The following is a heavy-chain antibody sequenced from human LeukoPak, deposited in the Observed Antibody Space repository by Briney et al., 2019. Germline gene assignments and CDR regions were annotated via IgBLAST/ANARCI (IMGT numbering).Heavy chain of an antibody. J-gene: IGHJ4*02. CDR2: ISHDGANK. CDR3: ASEDVDTGDF. Sequence: GGSLRLSCAASGFTFSNAGIHWVRLAAGKGLEWVSFISHDGANKYYSDSVNGRFTVSRVNSQNTVYLQMTNLRPDDTAIYYCASEDVDTGDFWGQGTLVTVSS. V-gene: IGHV3-30*04. D-gene: IGHD5-18*01. CDR1: GFTFSNAG.